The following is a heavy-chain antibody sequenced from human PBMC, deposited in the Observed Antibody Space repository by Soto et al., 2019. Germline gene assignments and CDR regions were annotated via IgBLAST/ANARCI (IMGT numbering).Heavy chain of an antibody. CDR3: AISSGWYSEYFQH. Sequence: GASVQVSCKASGYTFTSYAMHWVRQAPGQRLEWMGWINAGNGNTKYSQKFQGRVTITRDTSASTAYMELSSLRSEDTAVYYCAISSGWYSEYFQHWGQGTLVTVSS. CDR1: GYTFTSYA. D-gene: IGHD6-19*01. V-gene: IGHV1-3*01. CDR2: INAGNGNT. J-gene: IGHJ1*01.